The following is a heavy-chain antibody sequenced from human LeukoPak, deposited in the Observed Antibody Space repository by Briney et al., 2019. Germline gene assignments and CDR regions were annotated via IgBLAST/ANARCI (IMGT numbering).Heavy chain of an antibody. J-gene: IGHJ3*02. V-gene: IGHV3-21*01. CDR2: ISSSSSYI. CDR1: GFTFSSYS. D-gene: IGHD1-26*01. Sequence: GGSLRLSCAASGFTFSSYSMNWVRQAPGKGLEWVSSISSSSSYIYYADSVKGRFTISRDNAKNSLYLQMNSLRAEDTAVYYCARDTWELPLHDAFDIWGQGTMVTVSS. CDR3: ARDTWELPLHDAFDI.